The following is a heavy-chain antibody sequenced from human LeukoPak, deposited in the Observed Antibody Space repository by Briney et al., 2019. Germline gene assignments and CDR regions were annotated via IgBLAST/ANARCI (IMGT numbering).Heavy chain of an antibody. CDR2: INSDGSSR. CDR1: GFTFSSYW. Sequence: GGSLRLSCAASGFTFSSYWMHWVRQAPGKGLVWVSRINSDGSSRSYADSVKGRFTISRDNAKNTLYLQMNSLRAEDTSVYYCAHYDSSSYHAFDIWGQGTMVTVSS. D-gene: IGHD3-22*01. CDR3: AHYDSSSYHAFDI. J-gene: IGHJ3*02. V-gene: IGHV3-74*01.